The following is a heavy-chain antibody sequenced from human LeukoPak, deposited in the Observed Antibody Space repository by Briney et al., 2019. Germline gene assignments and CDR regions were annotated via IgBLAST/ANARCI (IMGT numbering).Heavy chain of an antibody. V-gene: IGHV3-33*06. CDR2: IWYDGSNK. Sequence: PGGSLRLSCAASGFTFSSYGMHWVRQAPGKGLEWVAVIWYDGSNKYYADSVKGRFTISRDNSKNTLYLQMNSLRAEDTAVYYCAKDGQQQFGYYYYMDVWDKGTTVTVSS. CDR3: AKDGQQQFGYYYYMDV. CDR1: GFTFSSYG. J-gene: IGHJ6*03. D-gene: IGHD6-13*01.